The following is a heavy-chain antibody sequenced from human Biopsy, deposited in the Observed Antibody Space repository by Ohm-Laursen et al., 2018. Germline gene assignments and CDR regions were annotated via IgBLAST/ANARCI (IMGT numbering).Heavy chain of an antibody. CDR1: GGSISSYY. CDR3: ARHAPSYSGSYWRYFDL. J-gene: IGHJ2*01. Sequence: TPSLTCTVSGGSISSYYWSWIRQPPRKGLEWIGYIYYTGSTNYNPSLKSRVTISVDTSMNHLSLRLTSVTAADTAVYYCARHAPSYSGSYWRYFDLWGRGTLVTVSS. CDR2: IYYTGST. D-gene: IGHD1-26*01. V-gene: IGHV4-59*08.